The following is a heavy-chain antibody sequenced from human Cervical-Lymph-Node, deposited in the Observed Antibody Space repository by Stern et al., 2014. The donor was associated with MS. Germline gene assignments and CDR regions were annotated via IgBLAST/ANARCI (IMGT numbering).Heavy chain of an antibody. CDR3: ARHCGFRPGCIDY. CDR1: GYSFTSYW. J-gene: IGHJ4*02. Sequence: EQLVQSGAEVKKPGESLKISCKGSGYSFTSYWIGWVRQMPGKGLEWMGINYPGDSDTRYSTSFQGQVPISADKPISNAHPHLSSLKASDTAMYYCARHCGFRPGCIDYWGQGTLVTVSS. D-gene: IGHD2-21*01. CDR2: NYPGDSDT. V-gene: IGHV5-51*01.